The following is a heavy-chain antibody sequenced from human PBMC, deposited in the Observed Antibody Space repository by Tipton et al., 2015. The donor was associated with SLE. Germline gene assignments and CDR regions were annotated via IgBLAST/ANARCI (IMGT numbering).Heavy chain of an antibody. J-gene: IGHJ4*02. D-gene: IGHD6-13*01. CDR2: ISGSGGST. CDR1: GGSFSGYY. CDR3: AKGYDSSSWYGFGY. V-gene: IGHV3-23*01. Sequence: LSLTCAVYGGSFSGYYWSWDRQAPGKGLEWVSAISGSGGSTYYADSVKSRFTISRDNSKNTLYLQMNSLRAEDTAVYYCAKGYDSSSWYGFGYWGQGTLVTVSS.